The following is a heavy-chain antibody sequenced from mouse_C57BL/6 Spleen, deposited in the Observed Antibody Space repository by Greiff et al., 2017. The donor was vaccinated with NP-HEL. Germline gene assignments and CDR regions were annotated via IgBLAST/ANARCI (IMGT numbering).Heavy chain of an antibody. CDR2: ISSGSSTI. J-gene: IGHJ4*01. CDR3: ARRDGYDDAMDY. CDR1: GFTFSDYG. D-gene: IGHD2-2*01. V-gene: IGHV5-17*01. Sequence: EVKLMESGGGLVKPGGSLKLSCAASGFTFSDYGMHWVRQAPEKGLEWVAYISSGSSTIYYADTVKGRFTISRDNAKNTLFLQMTSLRSEDTAMYYCARRDGYDDAMDYWGQGTSVTVSS.